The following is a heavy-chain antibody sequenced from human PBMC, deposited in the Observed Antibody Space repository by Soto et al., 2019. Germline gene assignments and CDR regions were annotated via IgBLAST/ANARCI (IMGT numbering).Heavy chain of an antibody. D-gene: IGHD2-2*02. Sequence: GGSLRLSCAASGFTFSSYAMHWVRQAPGKGLEWVAVISYDGSNKYYADSVKGRFTISRDNSKNTLYLQMNSLRAEDTAVYYCARALVVPAAIRVNYSYGMDVWGQGTTVTVSS. J-gene: IGHJ6*02. V-gene: IGHV3-30-3*01. CDR3: ARALVVPAAIRVNYSYGMDV. CDR1: GFTFSSYA. CDR2: ISYDGSNK.